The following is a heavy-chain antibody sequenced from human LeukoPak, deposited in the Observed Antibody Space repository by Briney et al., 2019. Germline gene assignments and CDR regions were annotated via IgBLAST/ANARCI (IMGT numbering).Heavy chain of an antibody. CDR2: IYYTGST. Sequence: SETLSLTCTVSGGSISSFYWSWLRQPPGKGLEWIGYIYYTGSTNYNSSLKSRVTISVDTSKNQFSLNLSSVTAADTAMYYCARAVLATKSEHWFDSWGQGTLVTVSS. J-gene: IGHJ5*01. D-gene: IGHD2-8*01. V-gene: IGHV4-59*01. CDR1: GGSISSFY. CDR3: ARAVLATKSEHWFDS.